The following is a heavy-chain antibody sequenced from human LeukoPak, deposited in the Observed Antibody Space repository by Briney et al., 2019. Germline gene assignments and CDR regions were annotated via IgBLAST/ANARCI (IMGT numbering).Heavy chain of an antibody. V-gene: IGHV3-48*01. CDR2: INGGGSPI. Sequence: GGSLRLSCAASGFIFSRDSMNWVRQAPGKGLEWVAYINGGGSPIYYADSVRGRFTISRDNSKNTLYLQMNSLRAEDTAVYYCAKSNYYDSSGYLDYWGQGTLVTVSS. CDR1: GFIFSRDS. D-gene: IGHD3-22*01. J-gene: IGHJ4*02. CDR3: AKSNYYDSSGYLDY.